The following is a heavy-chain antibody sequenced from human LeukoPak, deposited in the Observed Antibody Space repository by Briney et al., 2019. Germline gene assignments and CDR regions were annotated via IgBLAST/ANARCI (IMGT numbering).Heavy chain of an antibody. D-gene: IGHD2-15*01. CDR3: ARGLGYCSGGSCRHPFDY. J-gene: IGHJ4*02. Sequence: GGSLRLSCAASGFTFSDYYMSWIRQAPGKGLEWVSYISSSGSTIYYTDSVKGRFTISRDNAKNSLYLQMNSLRAEDTAVYYCARGLGYCSGGSCRHPFDYWGQGTLVTVSS. CDR1: GFTFSDYY. V-gene: IGHV3-11*04. CDR2: ISSSGSTI.